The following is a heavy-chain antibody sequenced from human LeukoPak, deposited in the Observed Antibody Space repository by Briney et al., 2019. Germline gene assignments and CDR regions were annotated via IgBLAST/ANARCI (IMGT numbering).Heavy chain of an antibody. CDR1: GGSISSSNW. Sequence: SETLSLTCAVSGGSISSSNWWSWVRQPPGKGLEWIGEIYHSGSTKYNPSLKSRVTISIDTSKNQFSLKLSSVTAADTAVYYCARTGGSFYFYYYMDVWGKGTTVTVSS. J-gene: IGHJ6*03. D-gene: IGHD1-26*01. CDR3: ARTGGSFYFYYYMDV. V-gene: IGHV4-4*02. CDR2: IYHSGST.